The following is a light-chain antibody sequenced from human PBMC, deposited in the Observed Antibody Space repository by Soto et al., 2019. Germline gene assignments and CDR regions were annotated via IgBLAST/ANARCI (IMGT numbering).Light chain of an antibody. V-gene: IGKV1-39*01. CDR3: QQSHSNPRT. Sequence: DIQMTQSPSSLSASVGDRVTITCRASQNIINYLNWYQQKPGKAPKLLIYGASSLQSGVPSRFSGSGSATEFTLTISSLQPEDFATYYCQQSHSNPRTFGRGTKVEIK. CDR2: GAS. J-gene: IGKJ1*01. CDR1: QNIINY.